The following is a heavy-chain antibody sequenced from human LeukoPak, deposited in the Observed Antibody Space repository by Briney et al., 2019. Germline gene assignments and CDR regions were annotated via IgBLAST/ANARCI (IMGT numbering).Heavy chain of an antibody. D-gene: IGHD6-13*01. J-gene: IGHJ4*02. CDR2: IYTGDSGT. CDR3: AKTSALGSSWSPFDC. V-gene: IGHV5-51*01. CDR1: GSRFTSYW. Sequence: GESLKISCKGSGSRFTSYWIAWVRQMPGKGLVWMGIIYTGDSGTRYSPSFQGQVPISADKSISTAYLQWSSLKASDTAIYYCAKTSALGSSWSPFDCWGQGALVTVSS.